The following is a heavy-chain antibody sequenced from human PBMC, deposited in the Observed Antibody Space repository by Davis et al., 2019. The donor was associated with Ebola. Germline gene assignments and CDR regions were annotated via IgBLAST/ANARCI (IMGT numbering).Heavy chain of an antibody. CDR3: ARVPWIQLWLGMDV. Sequence: ASVKVSCKASGYTFTSYGISWVRQAPGQGLEWMGWISAYNGNTNYAQKLQGRVTMTTDTSTSTAYMELRSLRSDDTAVYYCARVPWIQLWLGMDVWGQGTTVTVSS. J-gene: IGHJ6*02. CDR1: GYTFTSYG. CDR2: ISAYNGNT. D-gene: IGHD5-18*01. V-gene: IGHV1-18*01.